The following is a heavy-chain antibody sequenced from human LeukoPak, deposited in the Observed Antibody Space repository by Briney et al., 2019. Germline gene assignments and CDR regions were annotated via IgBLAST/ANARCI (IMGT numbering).Heavy chain of an antibody. D-gene: IGHD4-17*01. CDR1: GGSISSYY. V-gene: IGHV4-59*08. CDR3: ARHGNYGDLVRWFDP. J-gene: IGHJ5*02. CDR2: IYYSGST. Sequence: PSETLSLTCTVSGGSISSYYWNWIRQPPGKGLEWIGYIYYSGSTNYNPSLKSRVTISVDTSKNQFSLKLSSVTAADTAVYYCARHGNYGDLVRWFDPWGQGTLVTVSS.